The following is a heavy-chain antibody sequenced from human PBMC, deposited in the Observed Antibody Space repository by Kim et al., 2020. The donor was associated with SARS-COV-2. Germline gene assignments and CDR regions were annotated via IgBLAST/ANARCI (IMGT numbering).Heavy chain of an antibody. CDR3: ARLAVEKATIVPCDS. V-gene: IGHV5-51*01. J-gene: IGHJ4*02. CDR2: IYPGDSET. CDR1: GYSFTNYW. D-gene: IGHD6-19*01. Sequence: GESLKISCKGSGYSFTNYWIGWVRQMSGKGLEFMGIIYPGDSETRYSPSFQGQVTISVDKSIGTAYLQWSSLKASDNAVYFCARLAVEKATIVPCDSWGQGTQVTVSS.